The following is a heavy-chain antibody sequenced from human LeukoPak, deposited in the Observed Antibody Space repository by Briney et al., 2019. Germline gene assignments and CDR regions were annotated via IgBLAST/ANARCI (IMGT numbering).Heavy chain of an antibody. D-gene: IGHD3-3*01. CDR3: ARRIFGVALPRGAFDI. V-gene: IGHV5-51*01. CDR1: GYSLTSYW. J-gene: IGHJ3*02. CDR2: IYPGDSDT. Sequence: GESLKISCKGSGYSLTSYWIGWVRQMPGKGLEWMGIIYPGDSDTRYSPSFQGQVTISADKSISTAYLQWSSLKASDTAMYYCARRIFGVALPRGAFDIWGQGTMVTVSS.